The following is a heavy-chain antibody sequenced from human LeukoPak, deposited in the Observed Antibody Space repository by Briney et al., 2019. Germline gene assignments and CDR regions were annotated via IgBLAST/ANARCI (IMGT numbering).Heavy chain of an antibody. V-gene: IGHV5-51*01. CDR2: IYPGDSDT. J-gene: IGHJ4*01. Sequence: GESLKISCMGSGYSFTSYWIAWVRQMPGKGLEWMGIIYPGDSDTRYSPSFQGQVTFLADKSISTAYLQWSSLKASDTAMYYCASIRNDLYYFDYWGHGTLVTVSS. CDR1: GYSFTSYW. D-gene: IGHD1-1*01. CDR3: ASIRNDLYYFDY.